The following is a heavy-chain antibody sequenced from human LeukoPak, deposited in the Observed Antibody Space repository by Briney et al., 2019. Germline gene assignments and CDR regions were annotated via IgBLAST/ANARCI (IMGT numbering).Heavy chain of an antibody. CDR3: ARHSLITMVRGVSFYYMDV. Sequence: GESLKTSCVGSGYSFSTYWIGWVRQMPGKGLEWMGTIYPGDSDTRYSPSFQGQVTISADKSISTAYLQWSSLKASDTAMYYCARHSLITMVRGVSFYYMDVWGKGTTVTVSS. CDR2: IYPGDSDT. V-gene: IGHV5-51*01. CDR1: GYSFSTYW. J-gene: IGHJ6*03. D-gene: IGHD3-10*01.